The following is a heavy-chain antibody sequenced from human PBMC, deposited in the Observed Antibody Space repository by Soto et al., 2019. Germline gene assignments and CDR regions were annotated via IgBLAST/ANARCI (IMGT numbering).Heavy chain of an antibody. CDR3: AKRLLRGTTLSVLDY. Sequence: GGSLRLSCAASGFAFSSFGMHWVRQAPGKGLEWVALLSYDGSKEYYADSVKGRFSVSRDNSKNTLYLQMNSLRVEDTAVYFCAKRLLRGTTLSVLDYWGRGTLVTVSS. D-gene: IGHD4-17*01. CDR1: GFAFSSFG. V-gene: IGHV3-30*18. CDR2: LSYDGSKE. J-gene: IGHJ4*02.